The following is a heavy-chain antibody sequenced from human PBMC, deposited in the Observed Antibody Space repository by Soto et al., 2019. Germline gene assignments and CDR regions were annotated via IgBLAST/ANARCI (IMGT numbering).Heavy chain of an antibody. Sequence: SETLSLTCAVSSGSISTSNWWSWVRQPPGKGLEWIGEIYHSGSTNYNPSFRSRVTISVDKSKNQFSLRLNSVTAADTAVYYCTRQITGTNGFDFWGQGTLVTVSS. CDR1: SGSISTSNW. V-gene: IGHV4-4*02. D-gene: IGHD1-7*01. CDR3: TRQITGTNGFDF. J-gene: IGHJ4*02. CDR2: IYHSGST.